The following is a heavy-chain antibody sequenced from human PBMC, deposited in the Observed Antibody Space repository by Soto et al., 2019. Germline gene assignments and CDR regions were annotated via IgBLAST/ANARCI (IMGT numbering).Heavy chain of an antibody. Sequence: SETLSLTCAVSGYSITSGYYWGWIRQPPGKGLEWIGSIYHSGSTYYNSSLKSRVTISVDAPQKLFSLKLSSVTAADTAVYYCARLPYSYSGYDETYFDYWGQGTLVTVSS. J-gene: IGHJ4*02. CDR1: GYSITSGYY. D-gene: IGHD5-12*01. CDR2: IYHSGST. CDR3: ARLPYSYSGYDETYFDY. V-gene: IGHV4-38-2*01.